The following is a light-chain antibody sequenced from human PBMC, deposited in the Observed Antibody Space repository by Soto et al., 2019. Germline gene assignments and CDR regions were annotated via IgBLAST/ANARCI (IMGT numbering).Light chain of an antibody. Sequence: DVVMTQSPLSLPVTLGQPASISCRSSQSLAYSDGNTYLNWFQQSPGQSPRRLIYKVSNRDSGVPYRFSGSGSGTDFTLKISRVEAEDVGVYYCMQGTHWPPYTFSQGTKLEIK. V-gene: IGKV2-30*01. CDR1: QSLAYSDGNTY. CDR3: MQGTHWPPYT. J-gene: IGKJ2*01. CDR2: KVS.